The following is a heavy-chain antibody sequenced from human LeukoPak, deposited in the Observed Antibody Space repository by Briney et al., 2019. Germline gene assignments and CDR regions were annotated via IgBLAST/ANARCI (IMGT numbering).Heavy chain of an antibody. CDR2: IWCGGSNK. CDR1: GFTFSSYG. CDR3: ARSITMIVVARNAFDI. D-gene: IGHD3-22*01. Sequence: GGSLRLSCAASGFTFSSYGMHWVRQAPGKGLEWVAVIWCGGSNKYYADSVKGRFTISRDNSKNTLYLQMNSLRAEDTAVYYCARSITMIVVARNAFDIWGQGTMVTVSS. V-gene: IGHV3-33*08. J-gene: IGHJ3*02.